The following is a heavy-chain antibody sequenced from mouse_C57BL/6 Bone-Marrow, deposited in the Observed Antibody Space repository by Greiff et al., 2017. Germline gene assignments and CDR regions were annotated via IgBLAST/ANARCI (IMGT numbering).Heavy chain of an antibody. Sequence: QVQLQQPGAELVMPGASVKLSCKASGYTFTSYWMHWVKQRPGQGLEWIGEIDPSDSYTNYNQKFKGKSTLTVDKSSSTAYMQLSSLTSEDSAVYYCAREEIYYDYDVAYWCQGTLVTVSA. CDR1: GYTFTSYW. V-gene: IGHV1-69*01. CDR3: AREEIYYDYDVAY. D-gene: IGHD2-4*01. J-gene: IGHJ3*01. CDR2: IDPSDSYT.